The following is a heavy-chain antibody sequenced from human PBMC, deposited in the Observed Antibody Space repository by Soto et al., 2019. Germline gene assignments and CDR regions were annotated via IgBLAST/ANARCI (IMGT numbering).Heavy chain of an antibody. D-gene: IGHD3-10*01. CDR1: GFIFSSYW. CDR2: INEYGSER. Sequence: EVQLVESGGGLVQPGGSLRLSCSASGFIFSSYWMSWLRQAPGKGLEWVASINEYGSERYYVDSVKGRFTISRDNAKNSLYLQMNSLRAEDTAVYYCARPTGADKEDYWGQGTLVTVSS. CDR3: ARPTGADKEDY. V-gene: IGHV3-7*04. J-gene: IGHJ4*02.